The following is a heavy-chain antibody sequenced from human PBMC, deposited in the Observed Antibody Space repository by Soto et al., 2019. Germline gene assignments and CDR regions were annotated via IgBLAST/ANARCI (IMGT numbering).Heavy chain of an antibody. CDR1: GGSISSYY. V-gene: IGHV4-59*08. J-gene: IGHJ5*01. CDR3: ARPDPLSGWFDS. Sequence: SETLSLTCTVSGGSISSYYWSWIRQPPGKGLEWIGYIYYSGSTNYNPSLKSRVTISVDTSKNQFSLKLSSVTAADTAVYYCARPDPLSGWFDSWGQGTLVTVSS. CDR2: IYYSGST.